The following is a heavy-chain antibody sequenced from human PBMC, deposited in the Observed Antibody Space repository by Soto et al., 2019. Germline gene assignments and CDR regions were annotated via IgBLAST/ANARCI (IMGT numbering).Heavy chain of an antibody. CDR2: FIPIFDAA. J-gene: IGHJ3*02. CDR1: GGTFSNYA. Sequence: SVQVSCKASGGTFSNYAINWVRQAPGQGLEWMGGFIPIFDAANYAQNFRGRVTITADESTSTAYMELSGLRSEDTAMYYCARKAESYGFDIWGQGTLVTVSS. V-gene: IGHV1-69*13. D-gene: IGHD3-10*01. CDR3: ARKAESYGFDI.